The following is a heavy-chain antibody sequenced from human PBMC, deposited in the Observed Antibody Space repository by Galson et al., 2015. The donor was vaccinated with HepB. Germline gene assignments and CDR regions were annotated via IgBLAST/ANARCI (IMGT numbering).Heavy chain of an antibody. CDR1: GIIFYNDD. Sequence: SLRLSCAVSGIIFYNDDMNWVRQAPGKGLEWVAGIWRDGRTTYYADSVQGRFTVSRDNSKDTLWLQMNSLRAEDTALYYCVRDGRSGSFDSAFDFWGQGTMVTVSP. J-gene: IGHJ3*01. CDR2: IWRDGRTT. CDR3: VRDGRSGSFDSAFDF. V-gene: IGHV3-33*08. D-gene: IGHD3-22*01.